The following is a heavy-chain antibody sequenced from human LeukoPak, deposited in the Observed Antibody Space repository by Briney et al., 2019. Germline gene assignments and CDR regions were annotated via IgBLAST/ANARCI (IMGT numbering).Heavy chain of an antibody. CDR2: IYDSGST. Sequence: SETLSLTCTVSGASISSYYWSWIRQPPGKGLEWIGYIYDSGSTNYNPSLKSRVTISLDTSKNQFSLKLSSVTAADTAVYYCASLTGTARGYWGQGTLVTVSS. CDR3: ASLTGTARGY. CDR1: GASISSYY. J-gene: IGHJ4*02. V-gene: IGHV4-59*08. D-gene: IGHD1-7*01.